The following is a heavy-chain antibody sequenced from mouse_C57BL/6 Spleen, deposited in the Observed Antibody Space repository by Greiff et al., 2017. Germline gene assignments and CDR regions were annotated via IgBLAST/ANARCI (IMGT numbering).Heavy chain of an antibody. CDR2: IRNKANNHAT. D-gene: IGHD1-1*01. Sequence: EVKLEESGGGLVQPGGSMKLSCAASGFTFSDAWMDWVRQSPEKGLEWVAEIRNKANNHATYYAESVKGRFTISRDDSKSSVYLPMNSLRAEDTGIYSWTRRVSLIRYWYFDVWGTGTTVTVSS. J-gene: IGHJ1*03. CDR3: TRRVSLIRYWYFDV. CDR1: GFTFSDAW. V-gene: IGHV6-6*01.